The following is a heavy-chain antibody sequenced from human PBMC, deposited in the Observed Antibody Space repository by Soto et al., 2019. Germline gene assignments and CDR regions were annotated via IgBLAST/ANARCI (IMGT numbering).Heavy chain of an antibody. CDR3: ARVAYSSGWPPTFYGMDV. D-gene: IGHD6-19*01. Sequence: PSETLCLTCTVSGGSISSYYWSWIRQPPGKGLEWIGYIYYSGSTNYNPSLKSRVTISVDTSKNQFSLKLSSVTAADTAVYYCARVAYSSGWPPTFYGMDVWGQGTTVTVSS. CDR2: IYYSGST. CDR1: GGSISSYY. V-gene: IGHV4-59*01. J-gene: IGHJ6*02.